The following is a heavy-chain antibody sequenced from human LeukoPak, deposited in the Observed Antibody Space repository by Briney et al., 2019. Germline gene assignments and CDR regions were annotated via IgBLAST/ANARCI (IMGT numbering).Heavy chain of an antibody. D-gene: IGHD3-10*01. CDR2: IYYSGST. CDR3: ASPPREGSGSYWYYFDY. V-gene: IGHV4-39*07. CDR1: GGSISSSSYY. J-gene: IGHJ4*02. Sequence: PSETLSPICTVSGGSISSSSYYWGWIRQPPGKGLEWIGSIYYSGSTYYNPSLKSRVTISVDTSKNQFSLKLSSVTAADTAVYYCASPPREGSGSYWYYFDYWGQGTLVTVSS.